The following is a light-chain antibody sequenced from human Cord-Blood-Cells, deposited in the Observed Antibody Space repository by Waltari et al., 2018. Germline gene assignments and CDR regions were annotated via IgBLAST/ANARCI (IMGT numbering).Light chain of an antibody. Sequence: QAVLTQPPSAYGTPGPRVTISCSGNSSNIGSNTENWYQQLPGTTPKLLIYSNNQRPSGVPDRFSGSKSGTSASLAISGLQSEDEADYYCAAWDDSLNGYVFGTGTKVTVL. CDR3: AAWDDSLNGYV. J-gene: IGLJ1*01. V-gene: IGLV1-44*01. CDR2: SNN. CDR1: SSNIGSNT.